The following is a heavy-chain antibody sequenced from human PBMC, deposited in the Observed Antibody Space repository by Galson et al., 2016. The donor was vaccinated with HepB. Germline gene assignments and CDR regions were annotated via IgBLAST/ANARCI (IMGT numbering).Heavy chain of an antibody. D-gene: IGHD2-21*01. CDR1: GSSFTNYA. J-gene: IGHJ4*02. CDR2: ISGSGAKT. Sequence: LRLSCAVSGSSFTNYALSWVRQVPGKGLEWVSSISGSGAKTYYADSVKGRFTISRDDSKNTVYLQMNSLRAEDTAIYYCAKEEQIVVVIANPLGYWGQGTLVTVSS. V-gene: IGHV3-23*01. CDR3: AKEEQIVVVIANPLGY.